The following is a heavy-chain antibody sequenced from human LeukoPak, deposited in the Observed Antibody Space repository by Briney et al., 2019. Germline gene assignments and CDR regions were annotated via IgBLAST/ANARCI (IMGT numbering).Heavy chain of an antibody. CDR2: INPNSGGT. J-gene: IGHJ4*02. V-gene: IGHV1-2*02. CDR3: ARDSHPEYSSSSWVIDY. CDR1: GYTFTGYY. Sequence: ASVKVSCKASGYTFTGYYMHWVRQAPGQGLEWMGWINPNSGGTNYAQKFQGRVTMTRDTSISTAYMELSRLRSDDTAVYYCARDSHPEYSSSSWVIDYWGQGTLVTVSS. D-gene: IGHD6-6*01.